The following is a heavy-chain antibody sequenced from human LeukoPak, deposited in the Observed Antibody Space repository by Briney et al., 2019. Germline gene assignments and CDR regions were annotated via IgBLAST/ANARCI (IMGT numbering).Heavy chain of an antibody. Sequence: SETLSLTCTVSGGSISSSSYYWGWIRQPPGKGLEWIGTIYYSGSTYYNPSLTSRVTISVDTSKNQFSLKLSSVTAADTAVYYCARQGGYTYGWIDYWGQGTLVTVSS. V-gene: IGHV4-39*01. D-gene: IGHD5-18*01. CDR1: GGSISSSSYY. CDR3: ARQGGYTYGWIDY. J-gene: IGHJ4*02. CDR2: IYYSGST.